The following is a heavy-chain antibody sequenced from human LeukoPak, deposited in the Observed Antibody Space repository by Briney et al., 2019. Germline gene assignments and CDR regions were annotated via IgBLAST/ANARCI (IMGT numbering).Heavy chain of an antibody. CDR2: MNPNSGNT. CDR3: ARSLRYYDFWSGYYNPDPFDY. J-gene: IGHJ4*02. V-gene: IGHV1-8*01. CDR1: GYTFTSYD. Sequence: ASVTVSCKASGYTFTSYDINWVRQATGQGLEWMGWMNPNSGNTGYAQKFQGRVTMTRNTSISTAYMELSSLRSEDTAVYYCARSLRYYDFWSGYYNPDPFDYWGQGTLVTVSS. D-gene: IGHD3-3*01.